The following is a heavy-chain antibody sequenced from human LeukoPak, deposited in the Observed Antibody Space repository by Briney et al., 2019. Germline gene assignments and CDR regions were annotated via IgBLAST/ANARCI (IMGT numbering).Heavy chain of an antibody. Sequence: GGSLRLSCAASGFTFSSYSMNWVRQAPGKGLEWVSYISSSSTIYYADSVKGRFTISRDNAKNSLYLQMNSLRAEDTAVYYCARDGSATRAFDIWGQGTMVTVSS. D-gene: IGHD1-26*01. CDR1: GFTFSSYS. V-gene: IGHV3-48*01. J-gene: IGHJ3*02. CDR3: ARDGSATRAFDI. CDR2: ISSSSTI.